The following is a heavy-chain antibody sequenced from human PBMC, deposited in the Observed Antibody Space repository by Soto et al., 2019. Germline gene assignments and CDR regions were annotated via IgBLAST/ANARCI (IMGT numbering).Heavy chain of an antibody. V-gene: IGHV3-21*01. CDR1: GFTFSSYS. J-gene: IGHJ5*02. CDR3: ARDRIVVVPAAAAQNWFDP. Sequence: ESGGGLVKPGGSLRLSCAASGFTFSSYSMNWVRQAPGKGLEWVSSISSSSSYIYYADSVKGRFTISRDNAKNSLYLQMNSLRAEDTAVYYCARDRIVVVPAAAAQNWFDPWGQGTLVTVSS. D-gene: IGHD2-2*01. CDR2: ISSSSSYI.